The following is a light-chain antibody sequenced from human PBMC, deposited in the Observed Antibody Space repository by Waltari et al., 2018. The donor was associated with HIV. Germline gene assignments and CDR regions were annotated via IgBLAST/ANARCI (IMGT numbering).Light chain of an antibody. CDR2: EVS. J-gene: IGLJ3*02. V-gene: IGLV2-23*02. CDR3: CSYAGSSTLNWV. Sequence: QSALTQPASVSGSPGPSITISCTGTRSAVGSYNLVPGYQQHPGKAPKLMIYEVSKRPSGVSNRFSGSKSGNTASLTISGLQAEDEADYYCCSYAGSSTLNWVFGGGTKLTVL. CDR1: RSAVGSYNL.